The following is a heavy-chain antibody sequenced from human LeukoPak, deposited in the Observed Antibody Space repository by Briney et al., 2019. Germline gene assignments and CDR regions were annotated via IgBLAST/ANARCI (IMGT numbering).Heavy chain of an antibody. CDR3: ARAALGAALAIDY. J-gene: IGHJ4*02. CDR2: INHSGST. D-gene: IGHD1-26*01. CDR1: GGSFSGYY. Sequence: SETLSLTCAVYGGSFSGYYWSWIRQPPGKGLEWIGEINHSGSTNYNPSLKSRVTISVDTSKNQFSLKLSSVTAADTAVYYCARAALGAALAIDYWGQGTLVTVSS. V-gene: IGHV4-34*01.